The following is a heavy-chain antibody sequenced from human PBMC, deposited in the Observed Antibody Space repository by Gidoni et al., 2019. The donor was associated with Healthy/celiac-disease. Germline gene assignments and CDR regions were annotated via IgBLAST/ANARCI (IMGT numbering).Heavy chain of an antibody. J-gene: IGHJ4*02. V-gene: IGHV3-43*02. CDR1: GFTFVDYA. D-gene: IGHD5-12*01. Sequence: EVQLVESGGGVVQPGGSRRLSCAAAGFTFVDYAMHWVRHAPGKGLEWVSLISGDGGSTYYADSVKGRFTISRDNSKNALYLQMNSLRTEYTALYYCAKAWRWLQYVWGQGTLVTVSS. CDR2: ISGDGGST. CDR3: AKAWRWLQYV.